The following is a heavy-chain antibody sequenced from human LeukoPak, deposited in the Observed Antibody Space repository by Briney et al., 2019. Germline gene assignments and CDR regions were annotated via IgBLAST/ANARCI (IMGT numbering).Heavy chain of an antibody. J-gene: IGHJ5*02. V-gene: IGHV4-59*08. CDR2: IYYSGST. Sequence: SDTLSLIYTVSGGSISSYYWSCIRQPPGKGLEWIGYIYYSGSTNYNPSLKSRVTISVDTSKNQFSLKLSSVTAADTAVYYCARTSRDTIFGVVNWFDTWGQGTLVTVSS. CDR1: GGSISSYY. D-gene: IGHD3-3*01. CDR3: ARTSRDTIFGVVNWFDT.